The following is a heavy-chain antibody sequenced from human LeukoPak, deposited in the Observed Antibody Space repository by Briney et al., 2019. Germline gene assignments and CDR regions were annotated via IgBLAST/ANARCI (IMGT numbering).Heavy chain of an antibody. CDR1: GFTFSSYS. CDR2: ISSSSSYI. CDR3: ARYYGSGSYYTDC. J-gene: IGHJ4*02. D-gene: IGHD3-10*01. Sequence: GGPLRLSCAASGFTFSSYSMNWVRQAPGKGLEWVSSISSSSSYIYYADSVKGRFTISRDNAKNSLYLQMNSLRAEDTAVYYCARYYGSGSYYTDCWGQGTLVTVSS. V-gene: IGHV3-21*01.